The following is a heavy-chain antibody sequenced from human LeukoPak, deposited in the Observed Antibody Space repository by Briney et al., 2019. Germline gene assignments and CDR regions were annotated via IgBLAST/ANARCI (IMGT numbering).Heavy chain of an antibody. V-gene: IGHV3-48*03. CDR3: ARGGVTLFDY. Sequence: GGSLRLSCAAYGLTFSSYERTWVRQAPGKGLEWVSYISSGGGSIYYADSLKGRFTISRDNAKNSLFLQMNSLRTEDTAVYYCARGGVTLFDYWGQGTLVTVSS. CDR2: ISSGGGSI. CDR1: GLTFSSYE. J-gene: IGHJ4*02. D-gene: IGHD4-23*01.